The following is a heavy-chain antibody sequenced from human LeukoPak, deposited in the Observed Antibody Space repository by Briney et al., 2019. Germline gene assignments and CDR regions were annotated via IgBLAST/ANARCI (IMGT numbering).Heavy chain of an antibody. CDR3: ARGPITRTIFGVPIDY. J-gene: IGHJ4*02. Sequence: GASVMVSCKASGGTFSSYAISWVRQAPGQGLEWMGGIIPIFGTANYAQKFQGRVTITADESTSTAYMELSSLRSEDTAVYYCARGPITRTIFGVPIDYWGQGTLVTVSS. CDR2: IIPIFGTA. V-gene: IGHV1-69*13. D-gene: IGHD3-3*01. CDR1: GGTFSSYA.